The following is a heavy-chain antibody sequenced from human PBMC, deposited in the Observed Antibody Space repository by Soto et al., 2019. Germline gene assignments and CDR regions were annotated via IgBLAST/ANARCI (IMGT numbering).Heavy chain of an antibody. V-gene: IGHV1-8*01. CDR2: MNPNSGNT. CDR1: GYTFTSYD. CDR3: ARGPGYSSSWIPINWFDP. J-gene: IGHJ5*02. D-gene: IGHD6-13*01. Sequence: QVQLVQSGAEVKKPGASVKVSCKASGYTFTSYDINWVRQATGQGLEWMGWMNPNSGNTGYAQKFQGRVTMTRNNSISTAYMELSSLRSEDTAVYYCARGPGYSSSWIPINWFDPWGQGTLVTVSS.